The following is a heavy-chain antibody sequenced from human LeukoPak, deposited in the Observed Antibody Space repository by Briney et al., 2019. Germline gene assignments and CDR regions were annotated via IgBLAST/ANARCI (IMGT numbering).Heavy chain of an antibody. CDR2: IYYSGST. Sequence: PSETLSLTCAVSGGSISSGGYSWSWIRQPPGKGLEWIGYIYYSGSTNYNPSLKSRVTISVDTSKNQFSLKLSSVTAADTAVYYCARLRFLEWSTWFDPWGQGTLVTVSS. CDR3: ARLRFLEWSTWFDP. D-gene: IGHD3-3*01. V-gene: IGHV4-61*08. CDR1: GGSISSGGYS. J-gene: IGHJ5*02.